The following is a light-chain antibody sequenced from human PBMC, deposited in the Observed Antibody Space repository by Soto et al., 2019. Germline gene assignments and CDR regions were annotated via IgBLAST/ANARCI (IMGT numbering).Light chain of an antibody. CDR3: SSYTSSSPYV. Sequence: QSVPTQPASVSGSPGQSITISCTGTSSDVGGYNLVSWYQQYPGKAPKLIIYEVSNRPSGVSNRFSGSKSGNTASLTISGLQAEDEADYYCSSYTSSSPYVFGTGTKLTVL. J-gene: IGLJ1*01. CDR1: SSDVGGYNL. V-gene: IGLV2-14*02. CDR2: EVS.